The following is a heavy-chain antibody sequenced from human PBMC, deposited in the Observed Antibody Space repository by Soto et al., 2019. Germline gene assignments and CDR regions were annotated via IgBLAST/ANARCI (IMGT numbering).Heavy chain of an antibody. CDR3: ARTYFHGSSGLYY. V-gene: IGHV3-30-3*01. CDR1: GFTFSSYA. Sequence: GGSLRLSCAASGFTFSSYAMHWVRQAPGKGLEWVAVISYDGSNKYYADSVKGRFTISRDNSKNTLYLQMNSLRAEDTAVYYCARTYFHGSSGLYYWGQGTLVTVSS. J-gene: IGHJ4*02. D-gene: IGHD6-6*01. CDR2: ISYDGSNK.